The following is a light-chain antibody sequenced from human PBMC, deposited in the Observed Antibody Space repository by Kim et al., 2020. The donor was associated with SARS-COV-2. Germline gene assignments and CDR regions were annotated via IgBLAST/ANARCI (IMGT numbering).Light chain of an antibody. CDR3: CSLSHASSSPYV. CDR1: SSDVGNYII. Sequence: QSALTQPASVSGSPGQSITIYRAGTSSDVGNYIIVSWYQQYPGKAPKLIIFEVSKRPSGVSSRFSGSKSGNTASLTITGLQAEDEADYYYCSLSHASSSPYVFGSGTKVTVL. J-gene: IGLJ1*01. CDR2: EVS. V-gene: IGLV2-23*02.